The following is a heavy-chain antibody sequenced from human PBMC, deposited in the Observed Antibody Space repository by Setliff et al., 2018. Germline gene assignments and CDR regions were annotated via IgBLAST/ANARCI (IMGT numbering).Heavy chain of an antibody. Sequence: ASVKVSCKASGYTFTSYGISWVRQAPGQGLEWMGWINTKTGDPSYAQGYTGRFAFSLDTSDSTTYLDISTLKAEDTATYFCARADHLVTTTFDYWGQGTLVTVS. CDR3: ARADHLVTTTFDY. CDR1: GYTFTSYG. J-gene: IGHJ4*01. CDR2: INTKTGDP. D-gene: IGHD4-17*01. V-gene: IGHV7-4-1*02.